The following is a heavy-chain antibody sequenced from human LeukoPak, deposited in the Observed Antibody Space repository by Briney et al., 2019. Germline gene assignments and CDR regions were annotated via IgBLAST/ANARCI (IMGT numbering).Heavy chain of an antibody. V-gene: IGHV3-33*01. CDR2: IWNDGSNK. CDR1: GFTFSSYG. J-gene: IGHJ4*02. Sequence: LPGGSLRLSCAASGFTFSSYGMHWVRQAPGKGLEWVAVIWNDGSNKYYADSVKGRFTISRDNSKNTLYLQMNSLRAEDTAVYYCARDLRPGIAAGLFDYWGQGTLVTVSS. CDR3: ARDLRPGIAAGLFDY. D-gene: IGHD6-13*01.